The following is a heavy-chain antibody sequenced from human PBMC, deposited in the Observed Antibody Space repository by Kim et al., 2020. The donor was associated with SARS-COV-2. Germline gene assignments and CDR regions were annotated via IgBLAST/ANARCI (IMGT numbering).Heavy chain of an antibody. V-gene: IGHV3-30*18. J-gene: IGHJ6*02. D-gene: IGHD2-21*02. CDR3: AKDRGGNSGGMDV. Sequence: GGSLRLSCAASGFTFSSYGMHWVRQAPGKGLEWVAVISYDGSNKYYADSVKGRFTISRDNSKNTLYLQMNSLRAEDTAVYYCAKDRGGNSGGMDVWGQGTTVTVSS. CDR1: GFTFSSYG. CDR2: ISYDGSNK.